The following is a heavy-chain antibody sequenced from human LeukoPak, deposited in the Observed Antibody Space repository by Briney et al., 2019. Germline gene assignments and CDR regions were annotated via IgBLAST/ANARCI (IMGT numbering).Heavy chain of an antibody. V-gene: IGHV3-23*01. J-gene: IGHJ6*03. CDR3: AKRGGTESFYYFYYMDV. D-gene: IGHD2-15*01. CDR2: ISRSGGTT. CDR1: GFTFSSYD. Sequence: GGSLRLSCAASGFTFSSYDMTWVRQTPGKGLEWVALISRSGGTTYYADSVKGRFTISRDNSKNALYLQMNSLRAEDTAEYYCAKRGGTESFYYFYYMDVWGKGTTVTVSS.